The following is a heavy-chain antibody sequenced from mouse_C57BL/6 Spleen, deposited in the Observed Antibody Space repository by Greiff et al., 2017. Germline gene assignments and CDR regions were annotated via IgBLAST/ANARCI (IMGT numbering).Heavy chain of an antibody. J-gene: IGHJ2*01. D-gene: IGHD1-1*01. V-gene: IGHV1-4*01. CDR1: GYTFTSYT. CDR2: INPSSGYT. CDR3: AVITTVVAPDY. Sequence: QVQLKESGAELARPGASVKMSCKASGYTFTSYTMHWVKQRPGQGLEWIGYINPSSGYTKYNQKFKDKAPLTADKSSSTAYMQLSSLTSEDSAVYYCAVITTVVAPDYWGQGTTLTVSS.